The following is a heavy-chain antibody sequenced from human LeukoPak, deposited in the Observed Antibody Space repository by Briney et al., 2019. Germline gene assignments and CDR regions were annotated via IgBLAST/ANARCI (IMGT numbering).Heavy chain of an antibody. CDR3: TTDMPQTGLLDY. CDR1: GFTFSNAW. Sequence: GGSLRLSCAASGFTFSNAWMNWVRQAPGKGLEWVGRIKSKTDGGTTDYAAPVKGRFTISRDDSKNTLYLQRNSLKTEDTAVYYCTTDMPQTGLLDYWGQGTLVTVSS. V-gene: IGHV3-15*07. D-gene: IGHD7-27*01. J-gene: IGHJ4*02. CDR2: IKSKTDGGTT.